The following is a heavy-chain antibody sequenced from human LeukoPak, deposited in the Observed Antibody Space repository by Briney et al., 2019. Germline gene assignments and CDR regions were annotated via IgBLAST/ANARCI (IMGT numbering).Heavy chain of an antibody. CDR1: GGSFSGYY. V-gene: IGHV4-34*01. CDR3: VRDYSNFVQGD. CDR2: IYSGGET. Sequence: PSETLSLTCAVYGGSFSGYYRSWIRQPPGKGLEWIGSIYSGGETHYNPSLNSRVTIFLDTSKNRFSLNLISVTATDTAVYYCVRDYSNFVQGDWGQGTLVTVSS. J-gene: IGHJ4*02. D-gene: IGHD4-11*01.